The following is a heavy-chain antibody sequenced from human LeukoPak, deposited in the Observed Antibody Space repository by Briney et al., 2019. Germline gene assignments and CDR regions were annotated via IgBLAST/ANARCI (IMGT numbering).Heavy chain of an antibody. D-gene: IGHD3-22*01. CDR1: GGTFSSYA. CDR3: ASLPTYYYDSSALDI. Sequence: SVKVFCKASGGTFSSYAISWVRQAPGQGLEWMGGIIPIFGTANYAQKFQGRVTITADESTSTAYMELSSLRSEDTAVYYCASLPTYYYDSSALDIWGQGTVVTVSS. J-gene: IGHJ3*02. V-gene: IGHV1-69*01. CDR2: IIPIFGTA.